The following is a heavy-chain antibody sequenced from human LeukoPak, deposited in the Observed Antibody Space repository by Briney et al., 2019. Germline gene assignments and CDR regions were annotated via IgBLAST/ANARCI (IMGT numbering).Heavy chain of an antibody. V-gene: IGHV3-21*01. CDR3: ARGLYGGNSGWFDP. D-gene: IGHD4-23*01. Sequence: PGGSLRLSCAASGFTFSSYSMNWVRQAPGKGLEWVSSISSSSSYIYYADSVKGRFTISRDNAKNSLYLQMNSLRAEDTAVYYCARGLYGGNSGWFDPWGQGTLVTVSS. CDR1: GFTFSSYS. J-gene: IGHJ5*02. CDR2: ISSSSSYI.